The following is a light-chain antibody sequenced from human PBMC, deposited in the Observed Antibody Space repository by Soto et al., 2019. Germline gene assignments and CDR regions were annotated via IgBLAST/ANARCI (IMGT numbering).Light chain of an antibody. Sequence: QSALTQPAFVSGSPGQSITISCTGTSSDVGSYNLVSWYQQHPGKAPKLMIYEGSKRPSGVSNRFSGSKSGNTASLTISGLQAEDEADYYCCSYAGSNAPLVFGGGTKLTVL. CDR2: EGS. CDR1: SSDVGSYNL. J-gene: IGLJ2*01. CDR3: CSYAGSNAPLV. V-gene: IGLV2-23*01.